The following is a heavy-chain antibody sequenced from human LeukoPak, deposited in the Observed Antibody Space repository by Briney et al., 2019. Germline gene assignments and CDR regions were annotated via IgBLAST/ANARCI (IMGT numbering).Heavy chain of an antibody. Sequence: SGPALVKPTQTLTLTCTFSGFSLSTSGMYVSWIRQPPGKALEWLALIDWDDDKYYSTSLKTRLTISKDTSKNQVVLTMTNMDPVDTATYYCARVIAVAGTFALDIWGQGTMVTVSS. CDR1: GFSLSTSGMY. J-gene: IGHJ3*02. CDR3: ARVIAVAGTFALDI. V-gene: IGHV2-70*01. D-gene: IGHD6-19*01. CDR2: IDWDDDK.